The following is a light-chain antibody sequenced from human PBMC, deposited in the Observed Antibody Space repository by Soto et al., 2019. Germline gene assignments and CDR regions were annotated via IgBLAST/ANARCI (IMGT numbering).Light chain of an antibody. CDR1: QSVSSY. CDR2: DAS. J-gene: IGKJ1*01. Sequence: EIVLTQSPGTLSLFPGERATLSCRASQSVSSYLAWYQQKPGQAPRLLIYDASNRATGIPDRFSGSGSGTDFTLTISRLEPEDFALYYCQQYGSSGTFGQGTKVDIK. CDR3: QQYGSSGT. V-gene: IGKV3-20*01.